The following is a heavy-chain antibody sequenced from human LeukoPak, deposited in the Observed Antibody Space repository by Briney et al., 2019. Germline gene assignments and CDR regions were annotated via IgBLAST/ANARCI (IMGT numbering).Heavy chain of an antibody. D-gene: IGHD6-19*01. J-gene: IGHJ4*02. V-gene: IGHV1-69*13. CDR2: IIPIFGTA. CDR3: ASRADIVSGWYKGGDQFDY. Sequence: TVKVSCKASGGTFSSYAISWVRQAPGQGLEWLGGIIPIFGTANYAQKFQGRVTITADESTSTAYMELSSLRSEDTAVYYCASRADIVSGWYKGGDQFDYWGQGTLVTVSS. CDR1: GGTFSSYA.